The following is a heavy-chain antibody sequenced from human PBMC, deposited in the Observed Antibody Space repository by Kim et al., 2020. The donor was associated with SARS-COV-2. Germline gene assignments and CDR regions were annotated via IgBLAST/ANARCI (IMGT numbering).Heavy chain of an antibody. Sequence: GGSLRLSCTGSGFTFNTFAMSWVRQAPGKGLEWVSSLSDNSAYTYYADSVKGRVTISRDNSKSTLYLQMNSLRADDTALYYCAKMGDVGRSNWSGWYFGLWGRGTLVTVSS. J-gene: IGHJ2*01. D-gene: IGHD6-13*01. CDR1: GFTFNTFA. CDR2: LSDNSAYT. CDR3: AKMGDVGRSNWSGWYFGL. V-gene: IGHV3-23*01.